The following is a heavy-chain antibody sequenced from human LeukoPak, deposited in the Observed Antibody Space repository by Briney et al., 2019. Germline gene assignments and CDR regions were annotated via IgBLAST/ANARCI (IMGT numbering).Heavy chain of an antibody. Sequence: SETLSLTCAVSGGSISSGGYSWSWIRQPPGKGREWIGYIHHSGSTYYNPSLKSRVTISVDRSKNQFSLNLTSVTAADTAIYYCARRDYGMDVWGKGTTVTVSS. CDR3: ARRDYGMDV. V-gene: IGHV4-30-2*01. CDR1: GGSISSGGYS. J-gene: IGHJ6*04. CDR2: IHHSGST.